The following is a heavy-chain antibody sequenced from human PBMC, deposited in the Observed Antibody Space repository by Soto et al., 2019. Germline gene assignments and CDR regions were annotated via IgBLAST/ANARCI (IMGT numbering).Heavy chain of an antibody. J-gene: IGHJ6*02. D-gene: IGHD1-26*01. CDR1: GGTFNTYT. CDR2: IMPLYAKP. CDR3: ASLNNWSSGDGRIDV. V-gene: IGHV1-69*01. Sequence: QVQLVQSGAEVKKPGSSVKFSCKASGGTFNTYTISWVRQFPGQGLEWMGGIMPLYAKPTYAQPFLGRLTIAADEHTSTVYMELSSLRSEDTALYYCASLNNWSSGDGRIDVWGRGTAVSVSS.